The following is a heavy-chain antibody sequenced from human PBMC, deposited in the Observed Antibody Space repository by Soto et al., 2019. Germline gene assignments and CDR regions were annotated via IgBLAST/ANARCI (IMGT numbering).Heavy chain of an antibody. CDR3: ATRAEYYDFWCGYYGA. CDR1: GYSFCTSW. CDR2: IYPSDSDT. V-gene: IGHV5-51*01. Sequence: SLKISCKGSGYSFCTSWIGWVRQMSGKGLEWMGTIYPSDSDTRYSPSFPGQVIISADKSTSTAYLQWRSLKASDTAMYYCATRAEYYDFWCGYYGAWGQGTLVTVSS. J-gene: IGHJ5*02. D-gene: IGHD3-3*01.